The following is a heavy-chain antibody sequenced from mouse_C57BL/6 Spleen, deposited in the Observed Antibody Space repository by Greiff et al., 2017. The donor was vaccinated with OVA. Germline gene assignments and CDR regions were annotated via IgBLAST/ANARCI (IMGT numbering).Heavy chain of an antibody. V-gene: IGHV10-1*01. CDR2: IRSKSNNYAT. CDR1: GFSFNTYA. CDR3: VRRAMDY. Sequence: EVKLLESGGGLVQPKGSLKLSCAASGFSFNTYAMNWVRQAPGKGLEWVARIRSKSNNYATYYADSVKDRFTISRDDSESMLYLQMNNLKTEATAMYDCVRRAMDYWGQGTSVTVSS. J-gene: IGHJ4*01.